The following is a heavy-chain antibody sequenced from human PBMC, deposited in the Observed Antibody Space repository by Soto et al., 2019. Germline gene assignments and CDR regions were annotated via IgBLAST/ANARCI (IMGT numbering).Heavy chain of an antibody. V-gene: IGHV4-39*01. D-gene: IGHD3-3*01. CDR3: ARELRFLEWLRQYYGMDV. J-gene: IGHJ6*02. CDR1: GGSISSSSYY. Sequence: QLQLQESGPGLVKPSETLSLTCTVSGGSISSSSYYWGWIRQPPGKGLEWIGSIYYSGSTYYNPSLKSRVTISVDTPKNQFSLKLSSVTAADTAVYYCARELRFLEWLRQYYGMDVWGQGTTVTVSS. CDR2: IYYSGST.